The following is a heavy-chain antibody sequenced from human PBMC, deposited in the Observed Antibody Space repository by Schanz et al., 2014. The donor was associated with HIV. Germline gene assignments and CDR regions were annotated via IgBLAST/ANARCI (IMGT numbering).Heavy chain of an antibody. CDR3: ATSQGIMVATDFDY. J-gene: IGHJ4*02. CDR2: ISYEGSKT. Sequence: QVQLVESGGGVVQPGRSLRLSCAASGFTFSSFAMHWVRQAPGKGLEWVALISYEGSKTYYADSVKGRFTISRANSKNTLYLQMNSLRAEDTAVYYCATSQGIMVATDFDYWGQGTLVTVSS. D-gene: IGHD5-12*01. CDR1: GFTFSSFA. V-gene: IGHV3-30*04.